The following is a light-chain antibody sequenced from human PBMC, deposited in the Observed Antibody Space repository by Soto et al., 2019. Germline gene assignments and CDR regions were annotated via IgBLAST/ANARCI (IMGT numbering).Light chain of an antibody. Sequence: EIVLTQSPDTLSLSPGERATLSCRASQFFGSDYLAWYQQKPGQPPRLLIYGASRRATGIADRFTGSGSETGFTLTISRLEPEDFAVYYCQQYGSSPRTLGQGTKVDIK. V-gene: IGKV3-20*01. J-gene: IGKJ1*01. CDR3: QQYGSSPRT. CDR1: QFFGSDY. CDR2: GAS.